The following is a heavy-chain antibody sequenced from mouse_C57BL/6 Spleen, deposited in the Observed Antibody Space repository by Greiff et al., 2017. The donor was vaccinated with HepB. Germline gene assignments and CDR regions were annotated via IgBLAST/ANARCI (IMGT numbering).Heavy chain of an antibody. V-gene: IGHV1-15*01. Sequence: VKLMESGAELVRPGASVTLSCKASGYTFTDYEMHWVKQTPVHGLEWIGAIDPETGGTAYNQKFKGKAILTADKSSSTAYMELRSLTSEDSAVYYCTRRDLGLRRLYYYAMDYWGQGTSVTVSS. J-gene: IGHJ4*01. CDR3: TRRDLGLRRLYYYAMDY. D-gene: IGHD2-2*01. CDR1: GYTFTDYE. CDR2: IDPETGGT.